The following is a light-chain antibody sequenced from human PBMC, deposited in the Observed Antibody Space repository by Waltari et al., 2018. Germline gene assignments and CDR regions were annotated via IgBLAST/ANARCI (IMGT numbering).Light chain of an antibody. Sequence: QLMLTQSPSASASLGASVKLTCTLSSGHSSYAIAWHQQQPEKGPRYLMKVNSDGSHIKGDGIPDRFSGSSFGAERYLTIASLQSEDEAYYYCQTGGFGIWVFGGGTKLTVL. J-gene: IGLJ3*02. CDR2: VNSDGSH. V-gene: IGLV4-69*01. CDR1: SGHSSYA. CDR3: QTGGFGIWV.